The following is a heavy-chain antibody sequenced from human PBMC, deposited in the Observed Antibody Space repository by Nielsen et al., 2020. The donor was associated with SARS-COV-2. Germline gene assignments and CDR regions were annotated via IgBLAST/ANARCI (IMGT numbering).Heavy chain of an antibody. CDR1: GGSISSGSYY. J-gene: IGHJ4*02. CDR3: ARGLYYYDSSGYYFDY. Sequence: SETLSLTCTVSGGSISSGSYYWSWIRQHPGKGLEWIGYIYYSGSTYYNPSLKSRVTISVDTSKNQFSLKLSSVTASDTAVYYCARGLYYYDSSGYYFDYWGQGTLVTVSS. CDR2: IYYSGST. D-gene: IGHD3-22*01. V-gene: IGHV4-31*03.